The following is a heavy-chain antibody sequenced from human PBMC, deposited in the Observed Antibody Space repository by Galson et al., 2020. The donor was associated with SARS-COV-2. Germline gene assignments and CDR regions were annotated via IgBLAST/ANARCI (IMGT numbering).Heavy chain of an antibody. CDR3: AKDSRSSGVWQLEY. CDR1: GFTFSSCA. Sequence: TGGSLRLSCAASGFTFSSCAMAWVRQAPGQGLEWVASISRTGGRTYYADSVRGRFTISRENSKNTLYLQMNSLRAEDTAVYYCAKDSRSSGVWQLEYWGPGTLVTVSS. J-gene: IGHJ4*02. CDR2: ISRTGGRT. D-gene: IGHD3-22*01. V-gene: IGHV3-23*01.